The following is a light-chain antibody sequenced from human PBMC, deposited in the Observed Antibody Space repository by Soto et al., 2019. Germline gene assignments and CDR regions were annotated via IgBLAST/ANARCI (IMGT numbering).Light chain of an antibody. Sequence: QSVLTQSPSASGTPGQRVTISCSGSSPNIGSNTVNWYQQLPGTAPKLLIYSNNQRPSGVPDRFSGSKSGTSASLAISGLQSKDEADYYCAAWDDSLNGYVFGTGTKVNVL. CDR2: SNN. CDR1: SPNIGSNT. CDR3: AAWDDSLNGYV. J-gene: IGLJ1*01. V-gene: IGLV1-44*01.